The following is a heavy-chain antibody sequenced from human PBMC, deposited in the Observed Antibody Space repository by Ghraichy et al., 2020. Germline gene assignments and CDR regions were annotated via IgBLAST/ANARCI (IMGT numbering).Heavy chain of an antibody. Sequence: GGSLRLSCAASGFTFSTYSMPWVRQAPGKGLEFVSAISTDGTNTYYGRSVKGKFTVSRDNSKSTLYLQMGSLTTEDMALYYCARGGYYDILTRFGSWGQGTLVTGSS. J-gene: IGHJ4*02. CDR3: ARGGYYDILTRFGS. CDR2: ISTDGTNT. CDR1: GFTFSTYS. V-gene: IGHV3-64*01. D-gene: IGHD3-9*01.